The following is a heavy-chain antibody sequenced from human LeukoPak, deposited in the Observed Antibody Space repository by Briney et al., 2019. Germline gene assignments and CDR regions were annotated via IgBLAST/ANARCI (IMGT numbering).Heavy chain of an antibody. D-gene: IGHD2-2*01. V-gene: IGHV3-23*01. CDR3: AKDLGYCSSTSCYPVWFDP. CDR1: GFTFSNYA. Sequence: GGSLRLSCTASGFTFSNYAMSWVRQAPGKGLEWVSTISGSDGSTYYADSVKGRFTISRDNSKNTLYLQMNSLRAEDTAVYYCAKDLGYCSSTSCYPVWFDPWGQGTLVTVSS. CDR2: ISGSDGST. J-gene: IGHJ5*02.